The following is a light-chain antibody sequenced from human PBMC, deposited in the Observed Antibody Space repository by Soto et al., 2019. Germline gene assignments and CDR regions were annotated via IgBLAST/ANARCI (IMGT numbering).Light chain of an antibody. V-gene: IGKV2-30*01. CDR2: KVS. J-gene: IGKJ2*01. CDR3: MQGTHRPPYT. CDR1: QSLVYSDGNTY. Sequence: DVVLTQSPLSLPVTLGQSASISCRSRQSLVYSDGNTYLSWFHQRPGQSPRRLIYKVSVRDPGGPDRFSGSGSGTCFTLRVSRVEAADVGVYYCMQGTHRPPYTFGQGTKLEIQ.